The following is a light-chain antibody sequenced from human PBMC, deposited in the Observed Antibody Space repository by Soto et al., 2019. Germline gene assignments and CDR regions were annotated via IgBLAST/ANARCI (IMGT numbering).Light chain of an antibody. CDR2: GNT. Sequence: QSVLTQPPSVSGAPGQRVTISCTGSSSNIGAGYDVHWYQQLPGTAPKLLIYGNTNRPSGVPARFSASKSGTSASLAITGLQAEDEADYYCQSYDSGLSGLHVIFGGGPKLTVL. J-gene: IGLJ2*01. CDR1: SSNIGAGYD. CDR3: QSYDSGLSGLHVI. V-gene: IGLV1-40*01.